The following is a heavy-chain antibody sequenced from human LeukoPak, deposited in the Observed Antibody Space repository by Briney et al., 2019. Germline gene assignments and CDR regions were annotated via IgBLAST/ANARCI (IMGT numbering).Heavy chain of an antibody. CDR1: GGSFSGYY. CDR3: ARRATVTPNWYFDY. J-gene: IGHJ4*02. CDR2: INHSGST. Sequence: PSETLSLTCAVYGGSFSGYYWGWIRQPPGKGLEWIGEINHSGSTNYNPSLKSRVTISVDTSKNQFSLKLSSVTAADTAVYYCARRATVTPNWYFDYWGQGTLVTVSS. V-gene: IGHV4-34*01. D-gene: IGHD4-17*01.